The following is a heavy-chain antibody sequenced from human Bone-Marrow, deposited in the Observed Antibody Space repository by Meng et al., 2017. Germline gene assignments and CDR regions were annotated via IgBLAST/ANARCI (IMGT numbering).Heavy chain of an antibody. CDR1: GFTFSSYA. Sequence: VKVVGSGGGVAQPGRSLRLSCAASGFTFSSYAMHWVRQAPGKGLEWVAVISYDGSNKYYADSVKGRFTISRDNSKNTLYLQMNSLRAEDTAVYYCARFALLDYWGQGTLVTVSS. J-gene: IGHJ4*02. CDR3: ARFALLDY. V-gene: IGHV3-30*01. D-gene: IGHD3-10*01. CDR2: ISYDGSNK.